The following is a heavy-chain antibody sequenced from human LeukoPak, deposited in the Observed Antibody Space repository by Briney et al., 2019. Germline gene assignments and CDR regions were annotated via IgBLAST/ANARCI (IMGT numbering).Heavy chain of an antibody. CDR3: ARDARCSGGSCFDY. J-gene: IGHJ4*02. CDR1: GFTFNKYA. Sequence: PGGSLRLSCAASGFTFNKYAMYWVRQAPGKGLEWVSAIIESGESTYYTDSVKGRFTISRDNSKNTLYLQMNSLRAEDTAVYYCARDARCSGGSCFDYWGQGTLVTVSS. V-gene: IGHV3-23*01. D-gene: IGHD2-15*01. CDR2: IIESGEST.